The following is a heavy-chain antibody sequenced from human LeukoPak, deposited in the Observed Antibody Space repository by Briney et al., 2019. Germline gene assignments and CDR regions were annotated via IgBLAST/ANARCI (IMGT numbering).Heavy chain of an antibody. CDR3: AKHGELLSWFDP. J-gene: IGHJ5*02. Sequence: SETLSLTCTVSGGSISSSSYYWGWIRQPPGKGLEWIGSIYYSGGTYYNPSLKSRVTISVDTSKNHFSLKLRSVTAADTAVYYCAKHGELLSWFDPWGQGTQVTVSS. D-gene: IGHD1-26*01. CDR2: IYYSGGT. CDR1: GGSISSSSYY. V-gene: IGHV4-39*01.